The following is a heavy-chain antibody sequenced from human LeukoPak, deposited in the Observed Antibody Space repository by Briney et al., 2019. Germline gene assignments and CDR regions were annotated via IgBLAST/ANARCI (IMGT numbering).Heavy chain of an antibody. J-gene: IGHJ6*02. Sequence: PSETLSLTCTVSGGSISSGGYYWSWIRQHPGKGLEWIGCIYYSGSTYYNPSLKSRVTISVDTSKNQFSLKLSSVTAADTAVYYCARSASGTYYYCGMDVWGQGTTVTVSS. CDR2: IYYSGST. V-gene: IGHV4-31*03. D-gene: IGHD1-1*01. CDR1: GGSISSGGYY. CDR3: ARSASGTYYYCGMDV.